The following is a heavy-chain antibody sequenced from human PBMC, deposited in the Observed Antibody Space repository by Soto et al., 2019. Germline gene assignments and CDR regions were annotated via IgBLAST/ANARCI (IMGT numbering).Heavy chain of an antibody. CDR2: IIPIFGTA. CDR1: GGTFSSYA. CDR3: ARCVLVNSWFDP. Sequence: QVQLVQSGAEVKKPGSSVKVSCKASGGTFSSYAISWVRQAPGQGLEWMGGIIPIFGTANYAQKFQGRVTITADEPTSTAYMELSRLRSEDTVVYYCARCVLVNSWFDPWGQGTLVTVSS. J-gene: IGHJ5*02. V-gene: IGHV1-69*01. D-gene: IGHD3-22*01.